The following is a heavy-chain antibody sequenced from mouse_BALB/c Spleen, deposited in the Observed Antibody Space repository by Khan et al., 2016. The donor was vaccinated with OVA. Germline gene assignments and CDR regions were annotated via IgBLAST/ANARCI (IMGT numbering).Heavy chain of an antibody. CDR3: VRDGAYHRNDGWFAY. CDR2: INPSNGYT. Sequence: QIQLVQSGAELARPGASVKMSCKASGYTFTSYTIHWIKLRPGQGLEWIGYINPSNGYTNYNQKFKDKATLTADKSSTTAYMQLSSLTSDDSAVYYGVRDGAYHRNDGWFAYWGQGTLVTVSA. D-gene: IGHD2-14*01. J-gene: IGHJ3*01. CDR1: GYTFTSYT. V-gene: IGHV1-4*01.